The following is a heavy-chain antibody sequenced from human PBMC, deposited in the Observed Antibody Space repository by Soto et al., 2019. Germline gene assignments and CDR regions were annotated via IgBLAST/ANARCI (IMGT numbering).Heavy chain of an antibody. J-gene: IGHJ3*02. D-gene: IGHD1-1*01. CDR3: AKDLINNSRGVFDI. CDR1: GLTFSSYA. Sequence: GGSLRLSCAASGLTFSSYAMTWVRQAPGKGLEWVSTITGSGSTTYFADSVKGRVTISRDNSKNALYLQMNSLRAEDSAVYYCAKDLINNSRGVFDIWGQGTKVTVSS. V-gene: IGHV3-23*01. CDR2: ITGSGSTT.